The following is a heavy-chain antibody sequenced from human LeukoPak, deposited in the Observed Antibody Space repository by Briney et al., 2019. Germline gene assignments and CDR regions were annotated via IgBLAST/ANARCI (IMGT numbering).Heavy chain of an antibody. CDR3: AKDLEDISYYFDY. J-gene: IGHJ4*02. CDR1: GFTFSSYG. V-gene: IGHV3-30*02. D-gene: IGHD3-3*01. Sequence: PGGSLRLSCAASGFTFSSYGMHWVRQAPGKGLEWVAFIRYDGSNKYYADSVKGRFTISRDNSKNTLYLQMNSLRAEDTAVYYCAKDLEDISYYFDYWGQGTLVTVPS. CDR2: IRYDGSNK.